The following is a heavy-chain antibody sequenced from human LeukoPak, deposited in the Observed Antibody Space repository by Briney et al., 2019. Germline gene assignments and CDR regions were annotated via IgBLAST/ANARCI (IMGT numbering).Heavy chain of an antibody. CDR3: VGTIASRGSEY. V-gene: IGHV3-74*01. J-gene: IGHJ4*02. Sequence: GGSLRLSCAASGLTFSSHWMHWVRQAPGMGLVWVSRLPPDELGIIYADSVKGRFTVSRDNAKNTVYLQMNNPRVDDTAVYYCVGTIASRGSEYWGQGALVTVSS. CDR2: LPPDELGI. D-gene: IGHD6-6*01. CDR1: GLTFSSHW.